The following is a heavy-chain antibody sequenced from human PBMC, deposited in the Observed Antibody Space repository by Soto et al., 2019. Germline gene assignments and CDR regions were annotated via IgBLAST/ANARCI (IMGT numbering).Heavy chain of an antibody. CDR3: SRDIGFWSGPPDY. CDR2: ISSSSSYI. CDR1: GFTFSSYS. D-gene: IGHD3-3*01. J-gene: IGHJ4*02. V-gene: IGHV3-21*01. Sequence: GGSLRLSCAASGFTFSSYSMNWVRQAPGKGLEWVSSISSSSSYIYYADSAKGRFTISRDNAKNSLYLQMNSLRAEDTAVYYCSRDIGFWSGPPDYWGKGTLVTVSS.